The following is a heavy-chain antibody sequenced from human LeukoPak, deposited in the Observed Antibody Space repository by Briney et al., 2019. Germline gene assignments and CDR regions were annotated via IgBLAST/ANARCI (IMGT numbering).Heavy chain of an antibody. D-gene: IGHD2-2*01. J-gene: IGHJ4*02. V-gene: IGHV5-51*01. CDR3: ARHSPHCSSTSCQIDY. CDR1: GYSFTNYW. CDR2: IYPGDSDT. Sequence: GESLKISCKGSGYSFTNYWIGWVRQMPGKGLGWMGIIYPGDSDTRYSPSFQGQVTISADKSISTAYLQWSSLKASDTAMYYCARHSPHCSSTSCQIDYWGQGTLVTVSS.